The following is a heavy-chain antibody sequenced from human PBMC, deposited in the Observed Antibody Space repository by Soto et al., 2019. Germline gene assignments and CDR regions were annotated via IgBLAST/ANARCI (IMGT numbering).Heavy chain of an antibody. CDR2: IWYDGSNK. J-gene: IGHJ4*02. Sequence: PGGSLRLSCAASGFTFSSYGMHWVRQAPGKGLEWVAVIWYDGSNKYYADSVKGRFTISRDNSKNTLYLQMNSLRAEDTAVYYCARDLTYYYDSSGYNPLDYWGQGTLVTVSS. CDR3: ARDLTYYYDSSGYNPLDY. V-gene: IGHV3-33*01. D-gene: IGHD3-22*01. CDR1: GFTFSSYG.